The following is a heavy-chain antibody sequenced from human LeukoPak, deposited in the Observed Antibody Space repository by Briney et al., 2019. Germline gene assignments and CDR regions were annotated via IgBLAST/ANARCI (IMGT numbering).Heavy chain of an antibody. V-gene: IGHV3-30*04. D-gene: IGHD3-22*01. CDR1: GFTFSSYA. Sequence: GRSLRLSCAASGFTFSSYAMLWVRQAPGKGLEWVAVISYDGSNKYYTAHVKGRFSISRDNSKNTLYLQMNSLRPEDTAVYYCARADRLQYYYDSSAPDWWGQGTLVTVSS. CDR2: ISYDGSNK. CDR3: ARADRLQYYYDSSAPDW. J-gene: IGHJ4*02.